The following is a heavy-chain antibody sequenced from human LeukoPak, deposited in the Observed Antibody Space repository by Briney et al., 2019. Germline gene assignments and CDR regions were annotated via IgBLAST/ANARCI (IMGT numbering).Heavy chain of an antibody. CDR2: ISGSGGST. J-gene: IGHJ4*02. CDR3: AKHVSGSLFYFDY. V-gene: IGHV3-23*01. CDR1: GFTFSSYA. Sequence: GGSLRLSCAASGFTFSSYAMSWVRQAPGKGLEWVSAISGSGGSTYYADSVKGRFTISRDISKNTLYLQMNSLRAEDTAVYYCAKHVSGSLFYFDYWGQRTLVTVSS. D-gene: IGHD3-10*01.